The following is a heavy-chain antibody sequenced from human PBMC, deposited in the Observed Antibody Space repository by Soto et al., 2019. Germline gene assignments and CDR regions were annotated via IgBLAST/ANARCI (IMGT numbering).Heavy chain of an antibody. CDR3: ARRDGGPFDY. J-gene: IGHJ4*02. Sequence: ASVKVSCKASGYTFTGYYMHCVRQAPGQGLEWMGWINPNIGGTDSAQKFQGRVTMTWDTSISTVYMELSRLTSDDTAVYYCARRDGGPFDYWGQGTLVTVSS. D-gene: IGHD2-15*01. V-gene: IGHV1-2*02. CDR1: GYTFTGYY. CDR2: INPNIGGT.